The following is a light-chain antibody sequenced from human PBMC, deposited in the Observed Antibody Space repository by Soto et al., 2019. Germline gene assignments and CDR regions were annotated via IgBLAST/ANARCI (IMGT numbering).Light chain of an antibody. CDR2: EVN. CDR1: RSDVGSFNR. V-gene: IGLV2-18*02. CDR3: TSYTTSNTPVI. Sequence: QSALTQPPSVSGPPGQSVTISCRGTRSDVGSFNRVSWYQQAPGAAPRLLIYEVNNRPSGVPDRFSGYKSGDTASLTISGLQAEDEADYYCTSYTTSNTPVIFGGGTKVTVL. J-gene: IGLJ2*01.